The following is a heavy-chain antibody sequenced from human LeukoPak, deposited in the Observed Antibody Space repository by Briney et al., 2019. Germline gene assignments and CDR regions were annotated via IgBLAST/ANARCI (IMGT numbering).Heavy chain of an antibody. CDR2: IGWNGGSI. V-gene: IGHV3-9*01. J-gene: IGHJ6*02. Sequence: PGGSLRLSCAASGFSFDDYGMHWVRQGPGKGLEWVSGIGWNGGSIGYADSVKGRFTISRDNAKNSLYLQMNSLRGEDTALYYCAKDPGSVYNNGMDVWGQGTTVTVSS. CDR3: AKDPGSVYNNGMDV. D-gene: IGHD5-24*01. CDR1: GFSFDDYG.